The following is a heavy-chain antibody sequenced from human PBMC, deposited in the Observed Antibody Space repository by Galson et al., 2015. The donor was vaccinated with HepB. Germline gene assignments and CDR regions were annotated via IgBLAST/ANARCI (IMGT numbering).Heavy chain of an antibody. CDR1: GFAFSDNG. D-gene: IGHD5-18*01. CDR2: LSHDGRNE. CDR3: ARERGYSSGYAHFDF. V-gene: IGHV3-30*03. J-gene: IGHJ4*02. Sequence: SLRLSCAASGFAFSDNGMHWIRQAPGKGLEWVAALSHDGRNEFFADSVKGRFITSRDNSKNMLYLQLNSLRGEDTALYYCARERGYSSGYAHFDFWGQGTLVTVSS.